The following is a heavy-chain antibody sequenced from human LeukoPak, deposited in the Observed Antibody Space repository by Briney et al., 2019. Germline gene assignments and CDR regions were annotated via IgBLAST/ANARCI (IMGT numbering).Heavy chain of an antibody. J-gene: IGHJ3*02. CDR1: GFTFSSYS. Sequence: GGSLRLSCAASGFTFSSYSMNWVRQAPGKGLEWVSSISSSSSYIYYADSVKGRFTISRDNAKNSLYLQMNSLRVEDTAVYYCASKSTQSAFDIWGQGTMVTVSS. CDR2: ISSSSSYI. D-gene: IGHD4-11*01. V-gene: IGHV3-21*01. CDR3: ASKSTQSAFDI.